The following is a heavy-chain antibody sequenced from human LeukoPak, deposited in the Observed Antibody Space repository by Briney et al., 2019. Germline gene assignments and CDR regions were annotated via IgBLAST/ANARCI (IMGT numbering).Heavy chain of an antibody. D-gene: IGHD6-13*01. J-gene: IGHJ6*02. CDR3: ARAFRIAAAGTSLRYYYYYYGMDV. CDR1: GYTFTCYY. CDR2: INPNSGGT. V-gene: IGHV1-2*06. Sequence: ASVKVSCKASGYTFTCYYMHWVRQAPGQGLEWMGRINPNSGGTNYAQKFQGRVTMTRDTSISTAYMELSRLRSDDTAVYYCARAFRIAAAGTSLRYYYYYYGMDVWGQGTTVTVSS.